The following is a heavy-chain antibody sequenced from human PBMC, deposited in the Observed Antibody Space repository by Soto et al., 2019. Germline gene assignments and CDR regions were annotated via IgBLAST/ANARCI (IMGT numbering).Heavy chain of an antibody. V-gene: IGHV3-53*01. CDR3: ARLGPYGSESYSFRYNWFDP. CDR2: IYSGGSS. D-gene: IGHD3-10*01. J-gene: IGHJ5*02. CDR1: GFTVSSSH. Sequence: HPGGSLRLSCTTSGFTVSSSHMTWVRQAPGKGLDWVSVIYSGGSSYYAVSVQGRFTISRDNSKNTVYLQMNSLRGEDTAMYYCARLGPYGSESYSFRYNWFDPWGQGTQVTVSS.